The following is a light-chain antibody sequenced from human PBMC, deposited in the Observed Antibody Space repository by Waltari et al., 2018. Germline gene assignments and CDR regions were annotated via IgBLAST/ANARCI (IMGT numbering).Light chain of an antibody. CDR2: DAS. CDR3: QQYQSRPVRA. Sequence: EIVMTQSPAILSASLGERATLSCTASQIVSTNLAWYQRKPSQPPRLLFHDASTWAADIAAVCSGSGTGTEFALTSSSLQSEDFAVYYCQQYQSRPVRACGGGTKVGI. V-gene: IGKV3D-15*01. CDR1: QIVSTN. J-gene: IGKJ4*01.